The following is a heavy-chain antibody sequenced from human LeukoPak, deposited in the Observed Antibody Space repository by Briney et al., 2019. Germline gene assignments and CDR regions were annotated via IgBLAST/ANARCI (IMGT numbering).Heavy chain of an antibody. Sequence: ASVKVSCKASGYTFTSYGISWVRQAPGQGLEWMGWISAYNGNTNYAQKLQGRVTMTTDTSTSTAYMELRSLRSDDTAEYYCARDRNFLEWLLYYYYGMDVWGQGTTVTVSS. CDR3: ARDRNFLEWLLYYYYGMDV. J-gene: IGHJ6*02. CDR1: GYTFTSYG. CDR2: ISAYNGNT. V-gene: IGHV1-18*01. D-gene: IGHD3-3*01.